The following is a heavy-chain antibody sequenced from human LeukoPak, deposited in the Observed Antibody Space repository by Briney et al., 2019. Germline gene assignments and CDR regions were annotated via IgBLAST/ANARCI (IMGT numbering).Heavy chain of an antibody. J-gene: IGHJ4*02. D-gene: IGHD2-15*01. CDR1: GYTFTSYG. CDR2: ISAYNGNT. CDR3: AGSSYCSGGSCYSSSPDTNFDY. Sequence: ASVKVSCKASGYTFTSYGISWVRQAPGQGLEWMGWISAYNGNTNYAQKLQGRVTMTTDTSTSTAYMELRSLRSDDTAVYYCAGSSYCSGGSCYSSSPDTNFDYWGQGTLVTVSS. V-gene: IGHV1-18*01.